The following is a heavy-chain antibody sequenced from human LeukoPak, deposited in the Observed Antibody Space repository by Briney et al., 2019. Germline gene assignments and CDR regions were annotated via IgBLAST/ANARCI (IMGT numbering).Heavy chain of an antibody. CDR3: AKDSSITNPYYGLDV. J-gene: IGHJ6*02. Sequence: GGSLRLSRAASGFTFSSYGMNWVRQAPGKGLEWVSYISSSGSAIYYADSVRGRFTITRDNAKNSLSLQMNSLRAEDTAVYNCAKDSSITNPYYGLDVWGQGTTVTVSS. CDR1: GFTFSSYG. CDR2: ISSSGSAI. V-gene: IGHV3-48*03. D-gene: IGHD3-3*01.